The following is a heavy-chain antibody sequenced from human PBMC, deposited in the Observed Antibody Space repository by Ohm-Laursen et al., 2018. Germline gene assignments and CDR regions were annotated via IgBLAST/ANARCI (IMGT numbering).Heavy chain of an antibody. J-gene: IGHJ4*02. V-gene: IGHV4-61*01. D-gene: IGHD3-22*01. CDR3: ARDRLDYNDGPFDY. CDR2: IYNSGST. Sequence: SETLSLTCTVSGGSVNSCSSYWSWIRQSPGKGLEWIGYIYNSGSTNYNPSLKSRVTLSVYMSKNQFSLKLTSVTAADTAVYYCARDRLDYNDGPFDYWGQGTLVTVSS. CDR1: GGSVNSCSSY.